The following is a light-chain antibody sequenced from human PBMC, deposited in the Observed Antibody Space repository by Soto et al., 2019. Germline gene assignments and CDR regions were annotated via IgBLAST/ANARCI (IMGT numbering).Light chain of an antibody. CDR1: QSVSSSY. CDR3: QQYRSSPYT. J-gene: IGKJ2*01. Sequence: EIVLTQSPGTLSLSPGERATLSCRASQSVSSSYLAWYQQKPGQAPRLLIYGASSRATVIPDRFSGSGSGTDFTLTISRLEPEEWAGYYCQQYRSSPYTFGQGTKLEIK. V-gene: IGKV3-20*01. CDR2: GAS.